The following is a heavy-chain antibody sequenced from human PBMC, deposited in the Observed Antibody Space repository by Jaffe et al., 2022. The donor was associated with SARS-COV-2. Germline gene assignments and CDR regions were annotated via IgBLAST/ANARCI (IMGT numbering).Heavy chain of an antibody. CDR3: ARLKATVTPAVNWFDP. Sequence: QLQLQESGPGLVKPSETLSLTCTVSGGSISSSSYYWGWIRQPPGKGLEWIGSIYYSGSTYYNPSLKSRVTISVDTSKNQFSLKLSSVTAADTAVYYCARLKATVTPAVNWFDPWGQGTLVTVSS. CDR2: IYYSGST. CDR1: GGSISSSSYY. D-gene: IGHD4-4*01. J-gene: IGHJ5*02. V-gene: IGHV4-39*01.